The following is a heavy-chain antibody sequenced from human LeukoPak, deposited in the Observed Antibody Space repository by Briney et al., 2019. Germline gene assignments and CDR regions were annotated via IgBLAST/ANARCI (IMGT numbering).Heavy chain of an antibody. Sequence: GASVKVSCKASGYTFTDYYVHWVRQAPGQGLEWMGRINAKSGDTTAAQRFQGRVTMTRVTSITTAYLELSGLRSDDTAVYYCARDELYNGYYSVKYHYNGMDVWGQGTTVTVSS. CDR1: GYTFTDYY. CDR3: ARDELYNGYYSVKYHYNGMDV. J-gene: IGHJ6*02. CDR2: INAKSGDT. V-gene: IGHV1-2*06. D-gene: IGHD3-3*01.